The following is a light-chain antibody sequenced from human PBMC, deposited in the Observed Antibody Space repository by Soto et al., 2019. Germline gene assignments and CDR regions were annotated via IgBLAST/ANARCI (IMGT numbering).Light chain of an antibody. CDR1: QGISSR. CDR3: QQANSFPLT. J-gene: IGKJ4*01. CDR2: TAS. V-gene: IGKV1-12*01. Sequence: DIKMTQSPSSVSASVGDSVTTTCRASQGISSRLAWYQQKPGKAPKLLIYTASSLQSGVPSRFSGSGSGTDFTLTISSLQPEDFATYYCQQANSFPLTFGGGTKVEIK.